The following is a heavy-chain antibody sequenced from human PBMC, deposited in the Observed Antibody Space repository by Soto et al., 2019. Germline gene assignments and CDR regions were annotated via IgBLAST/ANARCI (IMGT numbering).Heavy chain of an antibody. CDR2: ISAYNGNT. CDR1: GYTFTSYG. J-gene: IGHJ5*02. V-gene: IGHV1-18*04. CDR3: ARDFGWGGYSYGQGGFDP. Sequence: ASVKVSCKASGYTFTSYGISWVRQAPGQGLEWMGWISAYNGNTNYAQKLQGRVTMTTDTSTSTAYMELRSLRSDDTAVYYCARDFGWGGYSYGQGGFDPWGQGTMVTVYS. D-gene: IGHD5-18*01.